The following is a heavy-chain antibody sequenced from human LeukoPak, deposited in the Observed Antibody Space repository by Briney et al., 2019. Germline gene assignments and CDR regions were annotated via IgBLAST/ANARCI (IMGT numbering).Heavy chain of an antibody. D-gene: IGHD3-22*01. J-gene: IGHJ4*02. CDR1: GFTFSSYG. CDR2: TSYDGSNK. V-gene: IGHV3-30*03. CDR3: ARTYDSSGYYYPLLH. Sequence: GGSLRLSCVASGFTFSSYGMHWVRQAPGKGLEWVAVTSYDGSNKYYADSVKGRFTISGDNSKNTLYLQMNSLRAEDTAVYYCARTYDSSGYYYPLLHWGQGTLVTVSS.